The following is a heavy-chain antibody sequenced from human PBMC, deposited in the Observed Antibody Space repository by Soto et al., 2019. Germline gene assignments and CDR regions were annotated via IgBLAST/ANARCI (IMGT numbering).Heavy chain of an antibody. V-gene: IGHV1-46*01. CDR2: MNPSGDRT. CDR1: GYTFSSSY. Sequence: QVQLMQSGTEVKEPGASVNLSCKASGYTFSSSYIHWVRQAPGQGLEWMGIMNPSGDRTNYAQNFQGRVTMTRDTATSTVYMELSSLRSADTSVYYCARGRGYSGDALQEDGFDSWGQGTMVTVS. CDR3: ARGRGYSGDALQEDGFDS. D-gene: IGHD5-12*01. J-gene: IGHJ3*02.